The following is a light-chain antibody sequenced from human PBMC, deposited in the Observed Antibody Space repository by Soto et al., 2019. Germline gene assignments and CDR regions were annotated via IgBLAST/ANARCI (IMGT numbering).Light chain of an antibody. CDR2: DAS. V-gene: IGKV3-20*01. Sequence: VLPQSPGTLSLSPGERATLSCRASQNINSNHLACYQLQPRQAPRLLISDASSKPTGSPHRFSGGGWGTDVTLPISRLEPEDVAVYYCQQYGSSAPITFGQGTRLEIK. CDR3: QQYGSSAPIT. J-gene: IGKJ5*01. CDR1: QNINSNH.